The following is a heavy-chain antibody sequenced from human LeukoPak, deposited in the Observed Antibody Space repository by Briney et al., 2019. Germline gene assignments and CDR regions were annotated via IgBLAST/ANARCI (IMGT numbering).Heavy chain of an antibody. J-gene: IGHJ3*02. CDR2: ISSSSSYI. Sequence: GGSLRLSCTASGFTFGDYAMSWVRQAPGKGLEWVSSISSSSSYIYYADSVKGRFTISRDNSKNTLYLQMNSLRAEDTAVYYCAKDRSSGLDAFDIWGQGTMVTVSS. D-gene: IGHD3-3*01. CDR1: GFTFGDYA. V-gene: IGHV3-21*01. CDR3: AKDRSSGLDAFDI.